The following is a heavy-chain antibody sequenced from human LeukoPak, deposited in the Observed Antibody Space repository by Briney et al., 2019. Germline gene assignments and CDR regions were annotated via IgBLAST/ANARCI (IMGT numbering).Heavy chain of an antibody. J-gene: IGHJ4*02. CDR3: AKAPVTTCRGAFCYPFDY. D-gene: IGHD2-15*01. V-gene: IGHV3-23*01. CDR1: GFTLSSYA. Sequence: GGSLRLSCAASGFTLSSYAMSWVRQAPGKGLEWVSAISDTGNTYHADSVKGRFTISGDSSKNTPFLQMNRLRPEDAAVYYCAKAPVTTCRGAFCYPFDYWGLGTLVTVSS. CDR2: ISDTGNT.